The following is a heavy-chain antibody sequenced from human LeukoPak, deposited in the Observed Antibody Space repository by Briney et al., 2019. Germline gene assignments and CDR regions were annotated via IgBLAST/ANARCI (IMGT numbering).Heavy chain of an antibody. J-gene: IGHJ6*03. CDR1: GYSFTSYW. Sequence: GKSLKIPCKGSGYSFTSYWVGCVRQLPGKGLDRMGTIYPGDSDTRYSPCLQYQVPLTADKSISTAYLQWSSLRASDTAMYYCAILGGKRYYYYYMDVWGKGTTVTVSS. CDR3: AILGGKRYYYYYMDV. CDR2: IYPGDSDT. V-gene: IGHV5-51*01. D-gene: IGHD1-26*01.